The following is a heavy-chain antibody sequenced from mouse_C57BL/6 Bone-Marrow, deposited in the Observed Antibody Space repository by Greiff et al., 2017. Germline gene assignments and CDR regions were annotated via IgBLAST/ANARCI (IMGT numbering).Heavy chain of an antibody. D-gene: IGHD2-3*01. CDR2: INPYNGGT. CDR1: GYTFTDYY. CDR3: ARKGGDDGYSAWFAY. Sequence: EVQGVESGPVLVKPGASVKMSCKASGYTFTDYYMNWVKQSHGKSLEWIGVINPYNGGTSYNQKFKGKATLTVDKSSGTAYMELNSRTSEDSAVYYCARKGGDDGYSAWFAYWGQGTLVTVSA. J-gene: IGHJ3*01. V-gene: IGHV1-19*01.